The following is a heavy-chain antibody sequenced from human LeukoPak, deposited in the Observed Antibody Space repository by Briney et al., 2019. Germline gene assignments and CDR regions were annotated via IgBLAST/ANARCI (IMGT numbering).Heavy chain of an antibody. CDR1: GYTFTGYY. D-gene: IGHD3-9*01. V-gene: IGHV1-2*02. CDR3: ARVTTLLRYFDWLSYGGYFDY. J-gene: IGHJ4*02. Sequence: ASVKVSCKASGYTFTGYYMHWVRQAPGQGLEWMGWINPNSGGTNYAQKFQGRVTMTGDTSISTAYMELSRLRSDDTAVYYCARVTTLLRYFDWLSYGGYFDYSGQGTLVTVSS. CDR2: INPNSGGT.